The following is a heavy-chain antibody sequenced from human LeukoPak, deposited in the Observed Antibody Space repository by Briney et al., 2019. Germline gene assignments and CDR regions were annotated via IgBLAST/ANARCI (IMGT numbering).Heavy chain of an antibody. V-gene: IGHV1-46*01. J-gene: IGHJ4*02. CDR2: INPSGGST. CDR3: ARDRLHCVLRYFDWSARSDY. Sequence: ASVKVSCKXSGYTFTSYYMHWVRQAPGQGLEWMGIINPSGGSTSYSQKFQGRVTMTRDTSTSTVYMELSSLRSEDTAVYYCARDRLHCVLRYFDWSARSDYWGQGTLVTVSS. D-gene: IGHD3-9*01. CDR1: GYTFTSYY.